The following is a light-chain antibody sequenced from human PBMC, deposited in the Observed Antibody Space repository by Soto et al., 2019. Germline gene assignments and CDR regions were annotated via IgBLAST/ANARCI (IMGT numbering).Light chain of an antibody. V-gene: IGKV3-20*01. CDR3: RQYDISPWT. Sequence: EIVLTQSPGTLSLSPGERATLSCRASQSVSSSYLAWYQQKPGQAPRLLIYGASSRATGIPDRFSGSGSGTDFTLTISRLEPEDFAVYYCRQYDISPWTFGQGTKVEIK. CDR2: GAS. CDR1: QSVSSSY. J-gene: IGKJ1*01.